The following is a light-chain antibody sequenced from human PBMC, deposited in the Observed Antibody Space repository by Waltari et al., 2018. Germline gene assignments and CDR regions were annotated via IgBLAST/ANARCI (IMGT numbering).Light chain of an antibody. CDR3: QQYSASPES. J-gene: IGKJ2*03. V-gene: IGKV3-20*01. CDR1: QSFSSSY. Sequence: EIVLTQSPVTLSLFLGERATLSCRASQSFSSSYVAWYQQKPGQAPRLLIFDASSRATGIPDRFSASGSGTDFTLTISRLEPEDFAMYYCQQYSASPESFGQGTRLEI. CDR2: DAS.